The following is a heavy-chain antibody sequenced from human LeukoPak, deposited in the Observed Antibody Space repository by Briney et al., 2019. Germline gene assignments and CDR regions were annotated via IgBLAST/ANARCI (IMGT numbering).Heavy chain of an antibody. CDR1: GFTFSSYE. Sequence: GGPLRLSCAASGFTFSSYEMNWVRQAPGKGLEWVSYISSSGSTIYYADSVKGRFTISRDNAKNSLYLQMNSLRVEDTAVYYCASGYYDSSCFDYWGQGTLVTVSS. CDR2: ISSSGSTI. V-gene: IGHV3-48*03. CDR3: ASGYYDSSCFDY. D-gene: IGHD3-22*01. J-gene: IGHJ4*02.